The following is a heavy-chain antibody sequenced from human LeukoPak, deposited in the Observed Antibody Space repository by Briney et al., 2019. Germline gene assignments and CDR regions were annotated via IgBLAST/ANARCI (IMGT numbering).Heavy chain of an antibody. D-gene: IGHD1-26*01. V-gene: IGHV4-59*01. J-gene: IGHJ3*02. CDR1: GGSISSDY. CDR3: ARGPGGGSYSDAFDI. Sequence: PSETLSLTCTVSGGSISSDYWSWIRQPPGKGLEWVAYIYNSGNTSYNPSLKSRVTISMNTSKNQFSLKLSSVTAADTAVYYCARGPGGGSYSDAFDIWGQGTMVTVSS. CDR2: IYNSGNT.